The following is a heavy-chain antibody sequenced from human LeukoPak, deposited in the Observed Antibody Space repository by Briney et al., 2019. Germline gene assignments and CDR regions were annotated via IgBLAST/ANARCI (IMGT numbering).Heavy chain of an antibody. CDR2: IYTSGST. Sequence: SETLSLTXTVSGGSISSYYWSWIRQPDGKGLEWIGRIYTSGSTNYNPSLKSRVTMSVDTSKNQFSLKLSSVTAADTAVYYCARNIRLGIAAAGTAYFDYWGQGTLVTVSS. CDR1: GGSISSYY. CDR3: ARNIRLGIAAAGTAYFDY. D-gene: IGHD6-13*01. V-gene: IGHV4-4*07. J-gene: IGHJ4*02.